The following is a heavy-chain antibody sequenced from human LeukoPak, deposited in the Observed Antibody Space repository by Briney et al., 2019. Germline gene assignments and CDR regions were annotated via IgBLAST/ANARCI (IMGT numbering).Heavy chain of an antibody. D-gene: IGHD5-24*01. Sequence: SETLSLTCTVSGVSISSYYWSWIRQPPGKGLEWIGYIYYSGSTNYNPSLKSRVTISVDTSKNQFSLKLSSVTAADTAVYYCARAEMAIGYYYYGMDVWGQGTTVTVSS. J-gene: IGHJ6*02. CDR1: GVSISSYY. V-gene: IGHV4-59*01. CDR2: IYYSGST. CDR3: ARAEMAIGYYYYGMDV.